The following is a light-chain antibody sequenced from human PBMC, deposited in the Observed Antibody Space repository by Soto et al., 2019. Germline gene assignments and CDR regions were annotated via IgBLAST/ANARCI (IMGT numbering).Light chain of an antibody. J-gene: IGKJ2*01. Sequence: EIVLTQSPGTLSLSPGEIATLSCRASQSVTSDFLPWYQPKPGQAPRLLIYGASSRAAGVPERFTGSGSGTHFTLTITRLEPEDFAVYYCQVYGRSPLMYTFGQGTKLGVK. CDR3: QVYGRSPLMYT. CDR2: GAS. V-gene: IGKV3-20*01. CDR1: QSVTSDF.